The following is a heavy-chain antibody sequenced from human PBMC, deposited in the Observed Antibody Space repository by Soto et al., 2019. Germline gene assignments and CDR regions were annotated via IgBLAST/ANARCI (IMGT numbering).Heavy chain of an antibody. CDR3: ARVVTGTTPVDY. V-gene: IGHV3-48*03. D-gene: IGHD1-7*01. CDR1: GFTFSSYE. Sequence: GGSLRVSCAASGFTFSSYEMNWVRQAPGKGLEWVSYISSSGSTIYYADSVKGRFTISRDNAKNSLYLQMNSLRAEDTAVYYCARVVTGTTPVDYWGQGTLVTVSS. CDR2: ISSSGSTI. J-gene: IGHJ4*02.